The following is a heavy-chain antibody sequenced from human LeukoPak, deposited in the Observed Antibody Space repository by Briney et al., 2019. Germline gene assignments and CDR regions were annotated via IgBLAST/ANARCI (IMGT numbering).Heavy chain of an antibody. CDR3: ARDTGYYGSGSYYNEPFDY. CDR2: ISSSSSYI. D-gene: IGHD3-10*01. V-gene: IGHV3-21*01. Sequence: GGSLRLSCAASGFTFSSYSMNWVRQAPGKGLEWVSSISSSSSYIYYADSVKGRFTISRDNAKNSLYLQMNSLRAEDTAVYYCARDTGYYGSGSYYNEPFDYWGQGTLVTVSS. J-gene: IGHJ4*02. CDR1: GFTFSSYS.